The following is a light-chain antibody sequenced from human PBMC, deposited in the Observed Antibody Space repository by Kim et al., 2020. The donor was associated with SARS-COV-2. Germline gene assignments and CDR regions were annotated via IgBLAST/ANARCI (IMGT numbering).Light chain of an antibody. CDR3: QQYNNWPLT. J-gene: IGKJ5*01. CDR2: GAS. V-gene: IGKV3-15*01. CDR1: QSVRSK. Sequence: EIVMTQSPATLSVSPRERATLSCRASQSVRSKLAWYQQKPGQAPRLLIYGASTRATGFPARFSGSGSGTDFTLTISSLQSEDFAVYFCQQYNNWPLTFGQGTRLEIK.